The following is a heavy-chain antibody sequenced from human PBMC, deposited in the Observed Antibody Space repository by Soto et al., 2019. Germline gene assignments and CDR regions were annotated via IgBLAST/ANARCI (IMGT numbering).Heavy chain of an antibody. CDR3: ARLSSAWQDNWFDP. CDR1: GGSISPYY. V-gene: IGHV4-59*01. J-gene: IGHJ5*02. Sequence: QVQLQESGPGLVKPSETLSLTCTVSGGSISPYYWSWIRQPPGQRLEWIAYIYYSGSTSYNPALKSRLTISVDTSRNQFAVRLSSVTAADTAMDYCARLSSAWQDNWFDPWGQGTLVTVSS. D-gene: IGHD6-19*01. CDR2: IYYSGST.